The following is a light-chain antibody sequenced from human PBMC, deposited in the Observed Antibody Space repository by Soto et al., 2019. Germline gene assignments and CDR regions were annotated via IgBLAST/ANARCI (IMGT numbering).Light chain of an antibody. CDR3: GTWDTNLNAVV. J-gene: IGLJ2*01. Sequence: QSALTQPPSVSTAPGQKVTISCSGGSSNIGNNFVSWYQHLPGTAPKLLIYDNNERPSGIPDRFSGSKSGTSATLGITGLQTGDEADYYCGTWDTNLNAVVFGGGTKVTVL. V-gene: IGLV1-51*01. CDR2: DNN. CDR1: SSNIGNNF.